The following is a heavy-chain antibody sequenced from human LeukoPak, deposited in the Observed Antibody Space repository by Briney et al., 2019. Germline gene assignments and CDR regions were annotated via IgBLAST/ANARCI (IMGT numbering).Heavy chain of an antibody. CDR3: ARFSSGWFYFDY. D-gene: IGHD6-19*01. V-gene: IGHV4-39*06. CDR1: GGSISKGPYY. J-gene: IGHJ4*02. Sequence: SETLSLTCIVSGGSISKGPYYWAWIRQPPGKGLEWIGSVSNSGSAYYNASLKSRVTISVDTSKNHFPLKVSSVTAADTAIYYCARFSSGWFYFDYWGQGTLVTVSS. CDR2: VSNSGSA.